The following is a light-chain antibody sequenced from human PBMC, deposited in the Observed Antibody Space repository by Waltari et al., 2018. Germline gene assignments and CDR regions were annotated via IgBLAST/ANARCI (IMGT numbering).Light chain of an antibody. V-gene: IGLV2-23*02. CDR1: SSDVGSYNL. J-gene: IGLJ2*01. CDR2: GVS. CDR3: CSYAGSDTFVV. Sequence: QSALTQPASVSGSPGQSITISCTGTSSDVGSYNLGSWYQQHPDKAPKLMIYGVSTRPSGVSDRFSGSKSGNTASLTISGLQAEDEADYYCCSYAGSDTFVVLGGGTKLTVL.